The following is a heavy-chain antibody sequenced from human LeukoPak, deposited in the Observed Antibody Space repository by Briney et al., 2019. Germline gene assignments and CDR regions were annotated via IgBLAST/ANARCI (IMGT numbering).Heavy chain of an antibody. CDR3: ARSVTMIVVAPGY. V-gene: IGHV3-33*01. D-gene: IGHD3-22*01. J-gene: IGHJ4*02. CDR1: GFTFSSYG. CDR2: IWYDGSNK. Sequence: PGGSLRLPCAASGFTFSSYGMHWVRQAPGKGLEWVAVIWYDGSNKYYADSVKGRFTISRDNSKNTLYLQMNSLRAEDTAVNYCARSVTMIVVAPGYWGQGTLVTVSS.